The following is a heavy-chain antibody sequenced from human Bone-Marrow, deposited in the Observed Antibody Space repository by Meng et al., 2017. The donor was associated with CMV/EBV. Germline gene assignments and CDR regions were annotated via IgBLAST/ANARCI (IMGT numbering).Heavy chain of an antibody. Sequence: SETLSLTCTVSGGSISSSSYYWGWIRQPPGKGLEWIGSIYYSGSTYYNPSLKSRVTISVDTSKNQFSLKLSSVTAADTAVYYCARRSGYYYAFDYWGQGNRV. CDR1: GGSISSSSYY. V-gene: IGHV4-39*01. D-gene: IGHD3-22*01. J-gene: IGHJ4*02. CDR2: IYYSGST. CDR3: ARRSGYYYAFDY.